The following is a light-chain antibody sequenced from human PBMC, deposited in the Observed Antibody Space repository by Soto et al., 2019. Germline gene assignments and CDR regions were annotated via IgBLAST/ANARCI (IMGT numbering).Light chain of an antibody. J-gene: IGKJ4*01. Sequence: EIVLTQSPGTLSLSPGERATLSCRASQSVSSSYLAWYQQKPGQAPRLLIYDASNRATGIPARFSGSGSGTDFTLTISSLEPEDFAVYYCQQRSNWPPEGLTFGGGTKVEIK. CDR1: QSVSSSY. CDR2: DAS. V-gene: IGKV3-11*01. CDR3: QQRSNWPPEGLT.